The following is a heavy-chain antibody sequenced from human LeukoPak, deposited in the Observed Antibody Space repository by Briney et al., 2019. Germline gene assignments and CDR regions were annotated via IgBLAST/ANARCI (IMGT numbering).Heavy chain of an antibody. CDR3: ARGDGYYDSSGYYYY. CDR1: GYTFTGYY. V-gene: IGHV1-2*02. J-gene: IGHJ4*02. D-gene: IGHD3-22*01. CDR2: INPNSGGT. Sequence: GASVKVSCKASGYTFTGYYMHWVRQAPGQGLEWMGWINPNSGGTNYAQKFQGRVTMTRDTSISTAYMELSRLRSDDTAVYYCARGDGYYDSSGYYYYWGQGTLVTVSS.